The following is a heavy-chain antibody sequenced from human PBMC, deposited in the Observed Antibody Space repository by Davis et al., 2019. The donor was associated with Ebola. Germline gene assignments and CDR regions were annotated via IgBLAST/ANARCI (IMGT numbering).Heavy chain of an antibody. CDR2: VIPVFVTT. Sequence: SAKVSCKASAGTFSSYAISWVRQAPGQGLEWMGWVIPVFVTTNYAQKFQGRVTITADESTSTAYMELSSLTSEDTAVYYCARDRYSDGSGYFFEQSHWGQGTLVTVSS. CDR3: ARDRYSDGSGYFFEQSH. V-gene: IGHV1-69*13. D-gene: IGHD3-22*01. J-gene: IGHJ4*02. CDR1: AGTFSSYA.